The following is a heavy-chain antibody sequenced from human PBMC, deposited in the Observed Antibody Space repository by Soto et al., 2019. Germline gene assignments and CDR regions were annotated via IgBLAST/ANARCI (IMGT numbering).Heavy chain of an antibody. J-gene: IGHJ6*02. Sequence: GESLKISCKGSGYSFTIYWIGWVRQMPGKGLEWMGIIYPGDSDTRYSPSFQGQVTISADKSIGTAYLQWSSLKASDTAMYYCASRPHCSSTSCYDKYGMDVWGQGTTVTV. D-gene: IGHD2-2*01. CDR1: GYSFTIYW. V-gene: IGHV5-51*01. CDR3: ASRPHCSSTSCYDKYGMDV. CDR2: IYPGDSDT.